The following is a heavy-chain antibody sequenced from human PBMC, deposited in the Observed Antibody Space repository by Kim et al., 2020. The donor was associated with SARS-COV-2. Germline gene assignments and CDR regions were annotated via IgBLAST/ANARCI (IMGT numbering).Heavy chain of an antibody. CDR2: IWFDGSNK. J-gene: IGHJ6*02. CDR3: AKDQCSSPNCYDGYFYYYYGMDV. CDR1: GFTFSTYG. V-gene: IGHV3-33*06. D-gene: IGHD2-2*01. Sequence: GGSLRLSCAASGFTFSTYGMHWVRQAPGKGLEWVAIIWFDGSNKYYADSVKGRFTVSRDNSRNTLYLQMNSLRAEDTAVYYCAKDQCSSPNCYDGYFYYYYGMDVWGQGTTVTVSS.